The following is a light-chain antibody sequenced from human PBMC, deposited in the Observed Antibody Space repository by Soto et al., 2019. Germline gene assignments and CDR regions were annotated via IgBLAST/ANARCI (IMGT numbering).Light chain of an antibody. J-gene: IGKJ2*01. Sequence: DIQMTQSPSSLSASVGDRVTITCRASQSISSSLNWHQQKPGKAPKLLVYGASSLLSGVPSRFSGSGSGTDFTLTISSLQPEDFATYYCQQSYSVPNTFGQGPKLEIK. CDR3: QQSYSVPNT. CDR2: GAS. CDR1: QSISSS. V-gene: IGKV1-39*01.